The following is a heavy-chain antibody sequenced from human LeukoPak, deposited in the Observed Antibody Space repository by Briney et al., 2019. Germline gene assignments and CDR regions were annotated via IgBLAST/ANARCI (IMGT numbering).Heavy chain of an antibody. J-gene: IGHJ3*02. V-gene: IGHV3-9*01. D-gene: IGHD6-19*01. Sequence: PGRSLRLSCAASGITFDDYAMHWVRQAPGKGLEWVSGISWNSGSIGYADSVKGRFTISRDNAKNSLYLQMNSLRVEDTALYYCAKDINRAAVADAFDIWGQGTMVTVSS. CDR1: GITFDDYA. CDR2: ISWNSGSI. CDR3: AKDINRAAVADAFDI.